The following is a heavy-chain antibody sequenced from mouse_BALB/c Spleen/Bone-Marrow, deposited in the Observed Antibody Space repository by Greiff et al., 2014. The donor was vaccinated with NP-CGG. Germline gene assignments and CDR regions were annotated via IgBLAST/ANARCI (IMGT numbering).Heavy chain of an antibody. V-gene: IGHV14-3*02. Sequence: EVKLLESGAELVKPGASVKLSCTASGFNIKDTYMHWVKQRPERGLEWIGRIDPANGYTKYDPKFQGKATITADTSSNTAYLQLSSRTSEDTAVYYCARSDYWGQGTTLTVSS. J-gene: IGHJ2*01. CDR1: GFNIKDTY. CDR3: ARSDY. CDR2: IDPANGYT.